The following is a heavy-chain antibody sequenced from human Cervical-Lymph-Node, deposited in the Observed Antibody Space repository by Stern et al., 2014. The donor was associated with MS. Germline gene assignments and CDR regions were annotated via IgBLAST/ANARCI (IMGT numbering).Heavy chain of an antibody. J-gene: IGHJ4*02. CDR1: GFSLTTSGVG. V-gene: IGHV2-5*09. Sequence: QVTLKESGPTLVKPTQTLTLTCTFSGFSLTTSGVGVVWIRQSPGQALEWLAVIYWDDDKRYGPSLESRLTITKDTSKNQVVLTMTNMDPVDTATYYCAQRIAAPTKNYFDFWGQGTLVTVSS. CDR2: IYWDDDK. CDR3: AQRIAAPTKNYFDF. D-gene: IGHD5-24*01.